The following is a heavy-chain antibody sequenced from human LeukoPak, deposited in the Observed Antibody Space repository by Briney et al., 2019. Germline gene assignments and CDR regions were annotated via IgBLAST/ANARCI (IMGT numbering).Heavy chain of an antibody. J-gene: IGHJ5*02. CDR3: ARVPAAVHPNWFDP. D-gene: IGHD2-2*01. CDR2: IYYSGRT. CDR1: GGSISSYY. V-gene: IGHV4-59*01. Sequence: SSETLSLTCTVSGGSISSYYWSWIRQPPGKGLEWIGYIYYSGRTNYNPSLKSRVAISVDTSKNQFSLKLSSVTAADTAVYYCARVPAAVHPNWFDPWGQGTLVTVSS.